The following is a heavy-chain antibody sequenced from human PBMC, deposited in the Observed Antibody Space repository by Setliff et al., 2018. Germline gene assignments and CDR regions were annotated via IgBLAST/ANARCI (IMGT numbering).Heavy chain of an antibody. V-gene: IGHV3-30-3*01. CDR1: GFKFSDFP. CDR3: VRDGAWSGYMTPHYYYYMRL. J-gene: IGHJ6*03. Sequence: GGSLRLSCATSGFKFSDFPMHWARQAPGKGREWVASTSYNGGEKYYADSVKGRFTVSRDHSKSTLYLEVSSLRSDDTAVYYCVRDGAWSGYMTPHYYYYMRLWGKGTTVTVSS. D-gene: IGHD3-3*01. CDR2: TSYNGGEK.